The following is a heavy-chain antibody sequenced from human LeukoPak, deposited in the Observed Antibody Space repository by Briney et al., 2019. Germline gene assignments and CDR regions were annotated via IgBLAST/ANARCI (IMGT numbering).Heavy chain of an antibody. CDR3: ARKHNYGEHVFDY. Sequence: SVKVSCKASGGTFSSYAISWVRQAPGQGLEWMGGIIPIFGTANYAQKFQGRVTITADKSTSTAYMELSSLRSEDTAVYYCARKHNYGEHVFDYWGQGTLVTVSS. CDR1: GGTFSSYA. CDR2: IIPIFGTA. D-gene: IGHD4-17*01. V-gene: IGHV1-69*06. J-gene: IGHJ4*02.